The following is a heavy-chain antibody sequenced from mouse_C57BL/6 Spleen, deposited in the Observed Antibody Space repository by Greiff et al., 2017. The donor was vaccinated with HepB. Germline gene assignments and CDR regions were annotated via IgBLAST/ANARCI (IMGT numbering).Heavy chain of an antibody. CDR3: TTHGYYAMDY. CDR1: GFNIKDDY. J-gene: IGHJ4*01. CDR2: IDPENGDT. Sequence: VQLQQSGAELVRPGASVKLSCTASGFNIKDDYMHWVKQRPEQGLEWIGWIDPENGDTEYASKFQGKATITADTSSNTAYLQLSSLTSEDTAVYYCTTHGYYAMDYWGQGTSVTVSS. V-gene: IGHV14-4*01.